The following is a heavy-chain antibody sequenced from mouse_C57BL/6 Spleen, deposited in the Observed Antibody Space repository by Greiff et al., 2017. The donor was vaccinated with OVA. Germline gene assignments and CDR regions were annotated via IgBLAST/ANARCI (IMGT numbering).Heavy chain of an antibody. J-gene: IGHJ4*01. D-gene: IGHD3-2*02. V-gene: IGHV1-18*01. CDR2: INPNNGGT. CDR3: ARRSSGYDYAMDY. CDR1: GYTFTDYN. Sequence: EVHLVESGPELVKPGASVKIPCKASGYTFTDYNMDWVKQSHGKSLEWIGDINPNNGGTIYNQKFKGKATLTVDKSSSTAYMELRSLTSEDTAVYYCARRSSGYDYAMDYWGQGTSVTVSS.